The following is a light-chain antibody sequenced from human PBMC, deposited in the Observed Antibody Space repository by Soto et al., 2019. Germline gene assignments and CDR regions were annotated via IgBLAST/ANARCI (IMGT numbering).Light chain of an antibody. CDR3: QQLNGYQLA. Sequence: DIQLTQSPSFLSASVGDTVTITCRASQGMSTYLAWHQQKPGKGPKLLIRSASTLQSGVPPWFSGGGSGKEFTLTISALQPDDSGSYYCQQLNGYQLAFGGGTNVEIK. J-gene: IGKJ4*01. CDR1: QGMSTY. V-gene: IGKV1-9*01. CDR2: SAS.